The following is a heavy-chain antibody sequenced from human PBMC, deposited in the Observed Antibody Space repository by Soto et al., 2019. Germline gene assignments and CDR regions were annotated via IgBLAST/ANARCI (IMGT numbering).Heavy chain of an antibody. J-gene: IGHJ6*03. D-gene: IGHD2-15*01. CDR3: TTLGYCSGGSCYWDYYYYYMDV. Sequence: SLRLSCAASGFTFSNAWMSWVRQAPGKGLEWVGRIKSKTDGGTTDYAAPVKGRFTISRDDSKNTLYLQMNSLKTEDTAVYYCTTLGYCSGGSCYWDYYYYYMDVWGKGTTVTVSS. CDR2: IKSKTDGGTT. V-gene: IGHV3-15*01. CDR1: GFTFSNAW.